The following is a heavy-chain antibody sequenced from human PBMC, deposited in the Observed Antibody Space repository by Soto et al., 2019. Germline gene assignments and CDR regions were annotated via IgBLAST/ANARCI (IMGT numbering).Heavy chain of an antibody. Sequence: GSLRLSCAASGFTFSSYGMHWVRQAPGKGLEWVAVISYDGSDKKYADSVKGRLTISRDNSKNTLYLKMNSLRAEDTAVDFCVKDADVKAEGYYFDYWGQGTLVAVSS. CDR3: VKDADVKAEGYYFDY. CDR1: GFTFSSYG. D-gene: IGHD2-15*01. CDR2: ISYDGSDK. V-gene: IGHV3-30*18. J-gene: IGHJ4*02.